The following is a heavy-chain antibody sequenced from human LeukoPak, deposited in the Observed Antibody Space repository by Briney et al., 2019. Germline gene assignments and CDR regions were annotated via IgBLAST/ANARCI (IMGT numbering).Heavy chain of an antibody. D-gene: IGHD3-10*02. Sequence: GGSLRLSCAASGFTFNNYAMSWVRQAPGKGLEWVAYISGRTSTIYYADSVYGRFTISRDNAKNSLYLQMNSLRAEDTAVYYCAELGITMIGGVWGKGTTVTISS. CDR1: GFTFNNYA. J-gene: IGHJ6*04. CDR2: ISGRTSTI. CDR3: AELGITMIGGV. V-gene: IGHV3-48*04.